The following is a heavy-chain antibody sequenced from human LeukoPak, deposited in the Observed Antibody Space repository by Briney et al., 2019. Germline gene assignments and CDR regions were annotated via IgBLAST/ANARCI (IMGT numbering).Heavy chain of an antibody. Sequence: SGTLSLTCAVYGGSFSGYYWSWIRQPPGKGLEWVGEINHSGSTNYNPSLKSRVTISVGTSKNQFSLKVSSVTAADTAVYYCARMPLKRWLQSYYFDYWGQGTLVTVSS. V-gene: IGHV4-34*01. CDR3: ARMPLKRWLQSYYFDY. CDR2: INHSGST. D-gene: IGHD5-24*01. J-gene: IGHJ4*02. CDR1: GGSFSGYY.